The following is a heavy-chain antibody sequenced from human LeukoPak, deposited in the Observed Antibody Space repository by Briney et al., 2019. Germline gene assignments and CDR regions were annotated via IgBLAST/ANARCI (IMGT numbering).Heavy chain of an antibody. J-gene: IGHJ4*02. CDR2: ISGNDAST. Sequence: GSLRLSCAASGFTCSSYAMTWVRQAPGKGLEWVSVISGNDASTYYADSVKGRFTISRDNSNNTLYLQMNSLRAEDTAVYYCAKGLYFGELLGPCDFWGQGTLVTVSS. CDR3: AKGLYFGELLGPCDF. V-gene: IGHV3-23*01. CDR1: GFTCSSYA. D-gene: IGHD3-10*01.